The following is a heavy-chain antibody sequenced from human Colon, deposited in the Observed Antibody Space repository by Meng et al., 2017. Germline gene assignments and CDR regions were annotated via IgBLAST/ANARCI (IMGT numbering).Heavy chain of an antibody. CDR2: IHSSGST. CDR3: ARNPVIPDARTFDF. D-gene: IGHD2-2*01. CDR1: GGSINSVDYY. V-gene: IGHV4-30-4*01. Sequence: QLKESGSGVVKPSQTLSLTCTISGGSINSVDYYWNWIRQSPGKGLEWLGYIHSSGSTYYTPSLKSRLTMSLDTSKNQFSLRLTSVTAADTAVYYCARNPVIPDARTFDFWGQGALVTVSS. J-gene: IGHJ4*02.